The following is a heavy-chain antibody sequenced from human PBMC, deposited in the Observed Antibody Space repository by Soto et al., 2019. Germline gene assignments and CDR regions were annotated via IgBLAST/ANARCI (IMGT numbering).Heavy chain of an antibody. CDR1: GYTFTSYG. V-gene: IGHV1-18*01. CDR2: ISVYNGDT. CDR3: ARDREARTYYYGSGSYVDYYYGMDV. Sequence: ASVKVSCKASGYTFTSYGISWVRQAPGQGLEWLGWISVYNGDTKYGQKVQGRLSMTTDTSTSTAYLELRSLGSDDTAVYYCARDREARTYYYGSGSYVDYYYGMDVWGQGTTVTVSS. D-gene: IGHD3-10*01. J-gene: IGHJ6*02.